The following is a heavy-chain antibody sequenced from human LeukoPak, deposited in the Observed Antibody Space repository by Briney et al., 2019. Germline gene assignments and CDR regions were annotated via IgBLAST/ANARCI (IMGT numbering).Heavy chain of an antibody. CDR2: LYTSGST. J-gene: IGHJ4*02. CDR1: GDSICSYY. V-gene: IGHV4-4*07. Sequence: PSETLSLTCNVSGDSICSYYWSWIRQPAGKGLEWIGRLYTSGSTNHNPSLKSRITMSVATSKNQFSLKLSSVTAADTAVYYCARDRSGSSGYYSSFDYWGQGILVTASS. CDR3: ARDRSGSSGYYSSFDY. D-gene: IGHD3-22*01.